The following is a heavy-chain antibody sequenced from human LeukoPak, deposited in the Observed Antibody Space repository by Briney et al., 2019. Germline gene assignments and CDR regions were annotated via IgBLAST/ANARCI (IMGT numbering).Heavy chain of an antibody. D-gene: IGHD6-19*01. Sequence: SETLSLTCTVSGGSISSSSYYWGWIRQPPGKGLEWIGSIYYSGSTYYNPSLKSRVTISVDTSKNQFSLKLSSVTAADTAVYYCARDLGSGWYRGDAFDIWGQGAMVTVSS. V-gene: IGHV4-39*07. J-gene: IGHJ3*02. CDR3: ARDLGSGWYRGDAFDI. CDR2: IYYSGST. CDR1: GGSISSSSYY.